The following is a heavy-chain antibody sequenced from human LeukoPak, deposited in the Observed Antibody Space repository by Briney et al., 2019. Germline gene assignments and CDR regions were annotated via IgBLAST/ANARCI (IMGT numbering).Heavy chain of an antibody. Sequence: TSETLSLTCAVSGGSISNGGYSWSWIRQPPGKGLEWIGYIYHSGSTYYNPSLKSRVTISVDRSKNQFSLKLSSVTAADTAVYYCARSIAAPAGPNWFDPWGQGTLVTVSS. CDR1: GGSISNGGYS. J-gene: IGHJ5*02. V-gene: IGHV4-30-2*01. CDR2: IYHSGST. CDR3: ARSIAAPAGPNWFDP. D-gene: IGHD6-6*01.